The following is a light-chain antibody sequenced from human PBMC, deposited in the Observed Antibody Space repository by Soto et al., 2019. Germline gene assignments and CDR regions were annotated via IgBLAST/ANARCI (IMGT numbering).Light chain of an antibody. V-gene: IGLV3-21*04. Sequence: SSELTQPPSVSVAPGKTARITCGGNNIGSKSVHWYQQKPGQAPVLVIYYDSDRPSGIPERFSGSNSGNTATLTISRVEAGDEADYYCQVWDSSSDHRVFGGGTKLT. J-gene: IGLJ2*01. CDR2: YDS. CDR1: NIGSKS. CDR3: QVWDSSSDHRV.